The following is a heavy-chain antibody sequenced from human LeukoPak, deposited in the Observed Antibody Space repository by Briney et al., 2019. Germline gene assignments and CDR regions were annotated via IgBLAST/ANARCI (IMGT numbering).Heavy chain of an antibody. D-gene: IGHD3-3*01. CDR2: IYYSGST. CDR1: GGSISSYY. V-gene: IGHV4-59*01. J-gene: IGHJ5*02. Sequence: SETLSLTCTVSGGSISSYYWSWIRQPPGKGLEWMGYIYYSGSTNYNPSLKSRVTISVDTSKNQFSLKLSSVTAADTAVYYCARTSNYDFWSGYYKDNWFDPWGQGTLVTVSS. CDR3: ARTSNYDFWSGYYKDNWFDP.